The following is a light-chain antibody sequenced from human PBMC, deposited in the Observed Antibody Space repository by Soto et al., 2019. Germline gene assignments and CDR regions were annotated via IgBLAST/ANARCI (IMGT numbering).Light chain of an antibody. Sequence: VMPQSPGTLSVSLGERATLSCRASQSVSIHLAWYQQKPGQAPRLLIYDTSTRATGIPARFSGSGSGTEFTLTISSLQSEDFAVYYCQQYNNWPPITFGQGTRLEIK. V-gene: IGKV3-15*01. CDR3: QQYNNWPPIT. J-gene: IGKJ5*01. CDR2: DTS. CDR1: QSVSIH.